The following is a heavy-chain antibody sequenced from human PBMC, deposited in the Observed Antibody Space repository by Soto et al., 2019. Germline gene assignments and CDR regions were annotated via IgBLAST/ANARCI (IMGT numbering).Heavy chain of an antibody. CDR1: GYTFTGYY. V-gene: IGHV1-2*02. CDR3: AREGVETYVAWGWFDP. J-gene: IGHJ5*02. CDR2: INPNSGGT. Sequence: ASVKVSCKASGYTFTGYYMHWVRQAPGQGLEWMGWINPNSGGTNYAQKFQGRVTMTRDTSISTAYMELSRLRSDDTAVYYCAREGVETYVAWGWFDPWGQGTLVTVSS. D-gene: IGHD3-16*01.